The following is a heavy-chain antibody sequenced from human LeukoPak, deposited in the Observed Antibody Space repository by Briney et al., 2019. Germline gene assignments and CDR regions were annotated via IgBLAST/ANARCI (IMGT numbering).Heavy chain of an antibody. Sequence: SETLSLTCTVSGGSITSSGYYWGWIRQPPGKGLEWIGSIYYSGSTYYNPSLKSRVTISVDTSKNQFSLKLSSVTAADTALYYCAKETRGGYNFDYWGQGTLVTVSS. J-gene: IGHJ4*02. D-gene: IGHD5-24*01. V-gene: IGHV4-39*07. CDR2: IYYSGST. CDR3: AKETRGGYNFDY. CDR1: GGSITSSGYY.